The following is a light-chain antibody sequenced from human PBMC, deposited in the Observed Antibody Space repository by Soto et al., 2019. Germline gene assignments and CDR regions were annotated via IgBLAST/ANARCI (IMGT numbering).Light chain of an antibody. CDR1: QSISTW. V-gene: IGKV1-5*03. CDR2: NAS. Sequence: DIQMTQSPSTLSASVGDRVTITCRASQSISTWLAWYQQKPGNAPKFLIYNASSLESGVPSRFSGSGSGTEFTLTISSLQPDDFATYYCQQYDNFPWTFGQGTKVEIK. CDR3: QQYDNFPWT. J-gene: IGKJ1*01.